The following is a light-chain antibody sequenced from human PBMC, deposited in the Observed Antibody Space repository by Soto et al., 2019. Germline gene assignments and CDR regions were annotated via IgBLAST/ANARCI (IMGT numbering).Light chain of an antibody. Sequence: QYMLTHPASVSWSPGHSITISCTGTSSDVGGYDYVSWYQQHPGKAPKVLIYEVTNRPSGISNRFSGSKSGNTASLTISGLQVEDEADYYCSSYSNSRNHYVFGTGTKVTVL. CDR2: EVT. J-gene: IGLJ1*01. CDR1: SSDVGGYDY. V-gene: IGLV2-14*01. CDR3: SSYSNSRNHYV.